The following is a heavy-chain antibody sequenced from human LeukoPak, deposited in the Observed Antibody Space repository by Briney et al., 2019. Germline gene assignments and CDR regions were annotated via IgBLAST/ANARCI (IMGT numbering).Heavy chain of an antibody. D-gene: IGHD1-1*01. Sequence: SVKVSCKTSGGTFSSYATSWVRQGPGQGLEWMGGIIPIFGTANYAQKFQGRVTITADESTSTAYMELSSLRSEDTAVYYCARSLDGGMDVWGQGTTVTVSS. CDR2: IIPIFGTA. CDR1: GGTFSSYA. J-gene: IGHJ6*02. CDR3: ARSLDGGMDV. V-gene: IGHV1-69*13.